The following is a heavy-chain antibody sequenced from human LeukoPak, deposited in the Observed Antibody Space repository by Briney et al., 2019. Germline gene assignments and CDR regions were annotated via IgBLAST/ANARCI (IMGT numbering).Heavy chain of an antibody. J-gene: IGHJ6*04. CDR1: GFTFSNAW. CDR3: TTGFSA. CDR2: IKSKTEGGTT. V-gene: IGHV3-15*01. Sequence: GGSLRLAWAASGFTFSNAWMSWVRQAPGEGLEWVGRIKSKTEGGTTDYAAPVKGRFTISRDDSKNTLYLQMNSLKTEDTAVYYCTTGFSAWGKGTTVTVSS. D-gene: IGHD3-10*01.